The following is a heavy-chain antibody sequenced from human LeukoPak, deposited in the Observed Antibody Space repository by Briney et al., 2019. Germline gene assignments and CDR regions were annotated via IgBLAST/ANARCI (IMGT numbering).Heavy chain of an antibody. CDR2: IYTGDDT. CDR1: GFSVSNKY. Sequence: TGGSLRLSCAASGFSVSNKYMSWVRQAPGKGLEWVSVIYTGDDTYYADSVRGRFTISRDNSKNTVNLQMNSLRAEDTALYYCAGGQMFTSGGFDDWGQGTLVTVSS. J-gene: IGHJ4*02. D-gene: IGHD6-19*01. V-gene: IGHV3-53*01. CDR3: AGGQMFTSGGFDD.